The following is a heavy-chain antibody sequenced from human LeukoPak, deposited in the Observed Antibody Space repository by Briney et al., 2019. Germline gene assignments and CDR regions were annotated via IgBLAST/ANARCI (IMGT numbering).Heavy chain of an antibody. D-gene: IGHD6-19*01. V-gene: IGHV1-69*05. CDR3: ARDRGSDPEFDY. CDR2: IIPIFGTA. CDR1: GGTFSSYA. Sequence: SVKVSCKASGGTFSSYAISWVRQAPGQGLEWMGGIIPIFGTANYAQKLQGRVTMTTDTSTSTAYMELRSLRSDDTAVYYCARDRGSDPEFDYWGQGTLVTVSS. J-gene: IGHJ4*02.